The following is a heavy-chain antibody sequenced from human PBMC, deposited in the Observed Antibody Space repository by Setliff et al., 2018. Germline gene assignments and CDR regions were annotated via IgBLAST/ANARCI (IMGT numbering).Heavy chain of an antibody. CDR3: ARDPDYQYYYDSSGRDAFDI. J-gene: IGHJ3*02. D-gene: IGHD3-22*01. V-gene: IGHV1-18*01. CDR2: ISTYNGKT. CDR1: GYIFTSYG. Sequence: ASVKVSCKASGYIFTSYGFSWVRQAPGQGLEWMGWISTYNGKTNYAQKFQGRVTMTTDTSTSTAYMGLRSLRSDDTAVYYCARDPDYQYYYDSSGRDAFDIWGQGTMVTVSS.